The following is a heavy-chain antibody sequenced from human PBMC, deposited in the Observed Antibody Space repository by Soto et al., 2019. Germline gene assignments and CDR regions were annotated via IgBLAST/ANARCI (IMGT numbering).Heavy chain of an antibody. CDR1: GDNFATHW. CDR3: ATPGGFGMDV. Sequence: XESLKVTWQSSGDNFATHWIGWVRHKAGKGLEWMGIIFPGDAETRYSPSFQGHITISADKSISIAYLRWSSLKASDTGMYYCATPGGFGMDVWGQGTTVTVSS. V-gene: IGHV5-51*01. D-gene: IGHD5-12*01. CDR2: IFPGDAET. J-gene: IGHJ6*02.